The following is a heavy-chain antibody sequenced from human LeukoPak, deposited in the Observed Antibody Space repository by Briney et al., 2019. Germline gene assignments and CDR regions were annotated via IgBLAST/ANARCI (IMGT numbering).Heavy chain of an antibody. V-gene: IGHV4-31*03. CDR3: ARREVYYDILTGRPPVGAFDI. J-gene: IGHJ3*02. Sequence: SEALSLTCTVSGGSISSGGYYWSWIRQHPGKGLEWIGYIYYSGSTYYNPSLKSRVTISVDTSKNQFSLKLSSVTAADTAVYYCARREVYYDILTGRPPVGAFDIWGQGTMVTVSS. D-gene: IGHD3-9*01. CDR2: IYYSGST. CDR1: GGSISSGGYY.